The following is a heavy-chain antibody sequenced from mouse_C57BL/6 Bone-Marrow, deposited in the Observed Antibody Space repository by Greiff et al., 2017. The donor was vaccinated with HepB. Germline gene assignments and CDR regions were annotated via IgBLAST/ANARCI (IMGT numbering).Heavy chain of an antibody. Sequence: EVQGVESGGGLVQPGGSLKLSCAASGFTFSDYGMAWVRQAPRKGPEWVAFISNLAYSIYYADTVTGRFTISRENAKNTLYLEMSSLRSEDTAMYYCARQSDYYGSGAWFAYWGQGTLVTVSA. CDR1: GFTFSDYG. V-gene: IGHV5-15*01. D-gene: IGHD1-1*01. J-gene: IGHJ3*01. CDR2: ISNLAYSI. CDR3: ARQSDYYGSGAWFAY.